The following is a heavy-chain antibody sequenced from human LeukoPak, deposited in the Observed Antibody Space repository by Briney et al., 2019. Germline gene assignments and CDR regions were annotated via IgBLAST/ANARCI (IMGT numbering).Heavy chain of an antibody. D-gene: IGHD2-15*01. V-gene: IGHV3-23*01. CDR2: MSGSGGST. Sequence: GSLRLSCAASGFTVSSNYMSWVRQAPGKGLEWVSAMSGSGGSTYYAASVRGRFTISRDTSRSTLYLQMNSLRAEDAAVYYCAKAPVTSCRGAFCYPFDYWGQGTLVTVSS. CDR3: AKAPVTSCRGAFCYPFDY. CDR1: GFTVSSNY. J-gene: IGHJ4*02.